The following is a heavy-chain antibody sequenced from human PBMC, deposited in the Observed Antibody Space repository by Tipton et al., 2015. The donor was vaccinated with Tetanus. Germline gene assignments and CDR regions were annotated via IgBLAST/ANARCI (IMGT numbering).Heavy chain of an antibody. CDR1: GFIFSSYT. J-gene: IGHJ4*02. Sequence: SLRLSCEVSGFIFSSYTMNWVRQSPGKGLEWISSFSSTSAYIYYADSVKGRFTISRDNAKNALYLQMNSLAAEDTAVYYCARDLDGYCSSTNCYRGYFDYWGRGTLVTVSS. V-gene: IGHV3-21*04. D-gene: IGHD2-2*03. CDR3: ARDLDGYCSSTNCYRGYFDY. CDR2: FSSTSAYI.